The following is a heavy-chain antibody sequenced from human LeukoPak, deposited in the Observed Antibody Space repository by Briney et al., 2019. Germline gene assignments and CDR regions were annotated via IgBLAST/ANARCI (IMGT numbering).Heavy chain of an antibody. Sequence: GGSLRLSCAASGFTFSSYSMNWVRQAPGKGLEWVSYISSSSSTIYYADSVKGRFTISRDNAKNSLYLQMNSLRDEDTAVYYCASEGSGSYYYYYGMDVWGQGTTVTVSS. CDR2: ISSSSSTI. CDR3: ASEGSGSYYYYYGMDV. J-gene: IGHJ6*02. D-gene: IGHD1-26*01. V-gene: IGHV3-48*02. CDR1: GFTFSSYS.